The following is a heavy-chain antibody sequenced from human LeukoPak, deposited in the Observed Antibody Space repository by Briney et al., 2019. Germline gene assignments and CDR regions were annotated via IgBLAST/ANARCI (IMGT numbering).Heavy chain of an antibody. J-gene: IGHJ4*02. D-gene: IGHD4-17*01. CDR3: ARAGATVTKFYDY. CDR2: IGADNENT. CDR1: GYTFTTYG. V-gene: IGHV1-18*01. Sequence: GASVKVSCKASGYTFTTYGISWVRQAPGQGLEWVGWIGADNENTNYAQKFQGRVTMTTDTSTSTVYMELRSLRSDDTAVYYCARAGATVTKFYDYWGQGTLVSVSS.